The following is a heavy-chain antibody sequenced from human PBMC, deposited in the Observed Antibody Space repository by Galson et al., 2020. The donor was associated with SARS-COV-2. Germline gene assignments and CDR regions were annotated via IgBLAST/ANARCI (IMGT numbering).Heavy chain of an antibody. Sequence: LSLTCAASGFTFSDHYMDWVRQAPGKGLEWVGRTRNKANSYTTEYAASVKGRFTISRDDSKNSLYLQMNSLKTEDTAVYYCARGTPPYYYYYYMDVWGKGTTVTISS. CDR3: ARGTPPYYYYYYMDV. J-gene: IGHJ6*03. CDR2: TRNKANSYTT. V-gene: IGHV3-72*01. CDR1: GFTFSDHY.